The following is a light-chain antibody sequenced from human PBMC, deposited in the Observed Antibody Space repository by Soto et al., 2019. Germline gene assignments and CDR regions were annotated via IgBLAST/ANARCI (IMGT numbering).Light chain of an antibody. CDR3: QQYYTTPVT. CDR2: WAS. CDR1: QSLLH. J-gene: IGKJ1*01. V-gene: IGKV4-1*01. Sequence: DIVMTQSPDSRAVSLGEGSNINCKSSQSLLHLAWFQQKPGRPPKLLIYWASTRESGVPDRFSGSGSGTDFTLTISSLQAEDVAVYYCQQYYTTPVTFGQGTKVEIK.